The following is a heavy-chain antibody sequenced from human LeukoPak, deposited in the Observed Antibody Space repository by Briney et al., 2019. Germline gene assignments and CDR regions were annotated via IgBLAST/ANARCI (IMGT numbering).Heavy chain of an antibody. D-gene: IGHD6-6*01. J-gene: IGHJ4*02. CDR2: ISYDGSNK. CDR3: ATSQEYSSSSY. CDR1: GFTFSSYA. Sequence: GGSLRLSCAASGFTFSSYAMHWVRQAPGKGLGWVAVISYDGSNKYYADSVKGRFTISRDNSKNTLYLQMNSLRAEDTAVYYCATSQEYSSSSYWGQGTLVTVSS. V-gene: IGHV3-30-3*01.